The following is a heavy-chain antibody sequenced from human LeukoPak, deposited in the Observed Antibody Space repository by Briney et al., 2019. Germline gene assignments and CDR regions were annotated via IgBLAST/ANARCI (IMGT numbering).Heavy chain of an antibody. Sequence: SETLSLTCTVSGDPINSYYWSWIRQPPGKGLEWLGYIYYRGSANYNPSLKSRVTISIDTSKNQFSLKLTSVTAADTAVYYCARLLHDWFDSWGQGTLVTVSS. J-gene: IGHJ5*01. V-gene: IGHV4-59*08. D-gene: IGHD4-11*01. CDR2: IYYRGSA. CDR3: ARLLHDWFDS. CDR1: GDPINSYY.